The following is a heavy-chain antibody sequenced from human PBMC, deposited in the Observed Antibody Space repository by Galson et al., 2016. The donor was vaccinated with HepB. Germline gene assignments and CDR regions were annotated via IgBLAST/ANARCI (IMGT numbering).Heavy chain of an antibody. Sequence: WAISGDSVFNTNASWNCVRQSPSRGLEWLGRTYYRSDWRSDYADSVKGRITINPDTSKNHFSLHLNSVTPEDTAVYYCARSYLLGRGFGSWGQGTLVTVSS. CDR3: ARSYLLGRGFGS. D-gene: IGHD3-10*01. V-gene: IGHV6-1*01. CDR1: GDSVFNTNAS. J-gene: IGHJ4*02. CDR2: TYYRSDWRS.